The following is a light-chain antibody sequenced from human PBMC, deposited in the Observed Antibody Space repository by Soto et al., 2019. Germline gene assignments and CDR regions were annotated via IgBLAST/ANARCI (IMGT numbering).Light chain of an antibody. CDR2: AAS. CDR1: QSVSANY. J-gene: IGKJ1*01. V-gene: IGKV3-20*01. CDR3: QHYGSSPRT. Sequence: EIVLTQSPGTLSLSPGERATLSCRASQSVSANYLAWYQQKPGQAPSLLIDAASNRATGIPDRFSGIRSGTDFTLPLSRLEPEDFEMYYCQHYGSSPRTFGRGTKVDIK.